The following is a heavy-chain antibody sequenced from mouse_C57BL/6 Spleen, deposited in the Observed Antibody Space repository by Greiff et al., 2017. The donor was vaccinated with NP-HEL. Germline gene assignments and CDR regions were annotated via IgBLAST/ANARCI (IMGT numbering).Heavy chain of an antibody. CDR3: ARQDYGSLDY. CDR1: GYAFSSSW. J-gene: IGHJ2*01. CDR2: IYPGDGDT. D-gene: IGHD1-1*01. Sequence: VQLQQSGPELVKPGASVKISCKASGYAFSSSWMNWVKQRPGKGLEWIGRIYPGDGDTNYNGKFKGKATLTADKSSSTAYMQLSSLTSEDSAVYVCARQDYGSLDYWGQGTTLTVSS. V-gene: IGHV1-82*01.